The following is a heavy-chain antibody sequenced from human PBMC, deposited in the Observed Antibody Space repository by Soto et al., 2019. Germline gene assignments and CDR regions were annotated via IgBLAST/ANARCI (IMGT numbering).Heavy chain of an antibody. CDR1: GGSISSGGYY. V-gene: IGHV4-31*03. Sequence: QVQLQESGPGLVKPSQALSLTCTVSGGSISSGGYYWNCIRQHRGKGLEWIGYIYYSGSTYYNPSLKSRVTISVDTSKNQFSLKLSSVTAADTAVYYCARYPSAVFDPWGQGTLVTVSS. D-gene: IGHD3-10*01. CDR3: ARYPSAVFDP. CDR2: IYYSGST. J-gene: IGHJ5*02.